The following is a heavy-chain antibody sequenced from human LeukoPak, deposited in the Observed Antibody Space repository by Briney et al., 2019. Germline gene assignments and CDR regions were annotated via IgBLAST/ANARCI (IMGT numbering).Heavy chain of an antibody. D-gene: IGHD3-10*01. Sequence: ASVKVSCKAYGYTFTGYYTHWVRQAPGQGLEWMGWINANSGGTNYAQKFQGRVTMTRDTSISTAYMELSRLRSDDTAVYYCARVSKREFYMDVWGKGTTVTVSS. J-gene: IGHJ6*03. V-gene: IGHV1-2*02. CDR3: ARVSKREFYMDV. CDR2: INANSGGT. CDR1: GYTFTGYY.